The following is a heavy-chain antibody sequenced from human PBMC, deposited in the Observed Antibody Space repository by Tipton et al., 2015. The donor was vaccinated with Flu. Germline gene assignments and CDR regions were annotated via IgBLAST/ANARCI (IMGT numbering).Heavy chain of an antibody. CDR2: IFPGDSDT. Sequence: QLVQSGAEVRKPGDSLKISCKASGYNFASHWIGWARQMPGRGLEWVGFIFPGDSDTRYSPSSQGHVTISADKSITTAYLHGDSLNASDTAIYYCARRGGWHPNKWFGPWGQGPLVTVSP. J-gene: IGHJ5*02. D-gene: IGHD6-19*01. V-gene: IGHV5-51*01. CDR1: GYNFASHW. CDR3: ARRGGWHPNKWFGP.